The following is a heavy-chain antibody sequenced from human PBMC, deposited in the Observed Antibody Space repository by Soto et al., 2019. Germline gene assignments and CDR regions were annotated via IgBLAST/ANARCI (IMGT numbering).Heavy chain of an antibody. J-gene: IGHJ3*02. Sequence: QVQLQESGPGLVKPSETLSLNCTVSGGSICGYFWCWIRQPAGRGLEWLGRISDSGSTNYNPSLKSRVTVSIDTSENQFFLNLKSVAAADAAVYYCARDQENKRNHAFDIWGQGTVIIVS. CDR1: GGSICGYF. D-gene: IGHD4-4*01. CDR2: ISDSGST. V-gene: IGHV4-4*07. CDR3: ARDQENKRNHAFDI.